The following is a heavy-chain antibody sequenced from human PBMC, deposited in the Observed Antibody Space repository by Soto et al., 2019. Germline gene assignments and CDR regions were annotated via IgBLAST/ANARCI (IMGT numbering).Heavy chain of an antibody. CDR1: GGSISSYY. CDR2: IYYSGST. V-gene: IGHV4-59*08. Sequence: LSLTCTVSGGSISSYYWSWIRQPPGKGLEWIGYIYYSGSTNYNPSLKSRVTISVDTSKNQFSLKLSSVTAADPAVYYCARGGTVTIFGVVNSPQFAHCGHGTRATVP. D-gene: IGHD3-3*01. J-gene: IGHJ4*01. CDR3: ARGGTVTIFGVVNSPQFAH.